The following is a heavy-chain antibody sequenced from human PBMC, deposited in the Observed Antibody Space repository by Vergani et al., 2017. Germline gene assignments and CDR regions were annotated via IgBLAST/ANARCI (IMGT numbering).Heavy chain of an antibody. CDR1: GGTFSSYA. V-gene: IGHV1-69*04. Sequence: QVQLVQSGAEVKKPGSSVKVSCKASGGTFSSYAISWVRQAPGQGLEWMGRIIPILGIANYAQKFQGRVKITADKSTSTAYMEMSSLRSEDTAVYYCAGVVAATQPFDYWGQGTLVTVSS. D-gene: IGHD2-15*01. CDR2: IIPILGIA. CDR3: AGVVAATQPFDY. J-gene: IGHJ4*02.